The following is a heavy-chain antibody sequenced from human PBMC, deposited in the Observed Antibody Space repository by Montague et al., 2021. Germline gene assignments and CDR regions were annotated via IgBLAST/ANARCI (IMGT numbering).Heavy chain of an antibody. CDR3: ARHFDRSGYRHFDI. CDR1: GFTVSSNY. J-gene: IGHJ3*02. V-gene: IGHV3-53*01. Sequence: SLRLSFSASGFTVSSNYMSWVRQAPGQGLEWVSLIYSSGNTNYADSVKDRFTISRDNSKNMVYLQMNSLRAEDTAVYFCARHFDRSGYRHFDIWGQGTMVTVSS. D-gene: IGHD3-22*01. CDR2: IYSSGNT.